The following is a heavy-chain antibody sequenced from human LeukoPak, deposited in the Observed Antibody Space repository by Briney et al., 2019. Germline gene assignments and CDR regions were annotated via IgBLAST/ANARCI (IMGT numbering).Heavy chain of an antibody. J-gene: IGHJ4*02. CDR2: ISGSGGST. CDR3: AKAPLYYYDSSGYTDY. CDR1: GFTFSSYA. Sequence: PGGSLRLSCAAPGFTFSSYAMSWVRQAPGKGLEWVSAISGSGGSTYYADSVKGRFTISRDNSKNTLYLQMNSLRAEDTAVYYCAKAPLYYYDSSGYTDYWGQGTLVTVSS. D-gene: IGHD3-22*01. V-gene: IGHV3-23*01.